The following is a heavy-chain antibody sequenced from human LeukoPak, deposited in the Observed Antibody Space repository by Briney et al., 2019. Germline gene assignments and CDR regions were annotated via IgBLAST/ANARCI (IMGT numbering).Heavy chain of an antibody. D-gene: IGHD3-9*01. J-gene: IGHJ5*02. CDR3: ARRKYYDILTGLIGWFDP. V-gene: IGHV4-39*01. CDR2: IYYSGST. CDR1: GGSIGSSSYY. Sequence: PSETLSLTCTVSGGSIGSSSYYWGWIRQPPGKGLEWIGSIYYSGSTYYNPSLKSRVTISVDTSKNQFSLKLSSVTAADTAVYYCARRKYYDILTGLIGWFDPWGQGTLVTVSS.